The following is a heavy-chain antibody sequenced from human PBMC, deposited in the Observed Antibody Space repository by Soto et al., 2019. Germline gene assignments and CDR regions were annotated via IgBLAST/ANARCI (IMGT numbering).Heavy chain of an antibody. CDR1: GGSISSYY. J-gene: IGHJ4*02. CDR3: AISTGQWPHYYFDY. Sequence: PSETLSLTCTVSGGSISSYYWSWIRQPPGKGLEWIGYIYYSGSTNYNPSLKSRVTISVDTSKNQFSLKLSSVTAADTAVYYCAISTGQWPHYYFDYWGQGTLVTVSS. CDR2: IYYSGST. V-gene: IGHV4-59*08. D-gene: IGHD6-19*01.